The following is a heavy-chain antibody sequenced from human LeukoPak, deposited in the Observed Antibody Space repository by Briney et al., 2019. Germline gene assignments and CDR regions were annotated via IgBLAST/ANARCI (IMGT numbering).Heavy chain of an antibody. J-gene: IGHJ6*03. CDR1: GGSISSYY. CDR2: IYYSGST. CDR3: ARAGSSWYNGDYYYYMDV. D-gene: IGHD6-13*01. Sequence: PSETLSLTCTVSGGSISSYYWSWIRQPPGKGLEWIAYIYYSGSTNYNPSLKSRVTISVDTSKNQFSLKLSSVTAADTAVYYCARAGSSWYNGDYYYYMDVWGKGTTVTVSS. V-gene: IGHV4-59*01.